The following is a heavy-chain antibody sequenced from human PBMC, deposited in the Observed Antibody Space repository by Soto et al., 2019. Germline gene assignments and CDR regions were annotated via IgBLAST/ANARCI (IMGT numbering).Heavy chain of an antibody. CDR3: ARSRGEYFQH. V-gene: IGHV4-4*02. Sequence: SETLSLTCAVPGGSISSSNWWSWVRQPPGKGLEWIGEIYHSGSTNYNPSLKRRVTISVDKSKNQFSLKLSSVTAADTAVYYCARSRGEYFQHWGQGTLVTVSS. CDR1: GGSISSSNW. CDR2: IYHSGST. J-gene: IGHJ1*01.